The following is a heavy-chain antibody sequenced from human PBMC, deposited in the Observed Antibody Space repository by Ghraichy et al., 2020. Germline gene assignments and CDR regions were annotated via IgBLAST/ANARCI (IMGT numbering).Heavy chain of an antibody. D-gene: IGHD1-20*01. Sequence: SETLSLTCTVSGGSLSSSSYYWGWIRQPPGKGLEWIGSIYYSGSTDYNPSLKSRVTMSVDTSKNQFSLKLSSVTAADTAVYYCARRSAITYYYYGMDVWGQGTTVTVSS. CDR1: GGSLSSSSYY. J-gene: IGHJ6*02. CDR3: ARRSAITYYYYGMDV. V-gene: IGHV4-39*01. CDR2: IYYSGST.